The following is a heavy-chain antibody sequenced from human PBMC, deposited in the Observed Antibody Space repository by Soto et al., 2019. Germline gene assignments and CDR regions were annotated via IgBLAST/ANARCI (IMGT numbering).Heavy chain of an antibody. V-gene: IGHV1-8*02. Sequence: GAPVKVSCKASGYSCTSYDINLVRQASGQGLEWMGWINPNSGNTDYAQGFQGRVSMTRNTSITTAYMELSSLRYEDTAVYYCARIVYDTRLNYMHFDFWGTGTLLTVYS. CDR2: INPNSGNT. CDR1: GYSCTSYD. J-gene: IGHJ4*02. CDR3: ARIVYDTRLNYMHFDF. D-gene: IGHD3-10*01.